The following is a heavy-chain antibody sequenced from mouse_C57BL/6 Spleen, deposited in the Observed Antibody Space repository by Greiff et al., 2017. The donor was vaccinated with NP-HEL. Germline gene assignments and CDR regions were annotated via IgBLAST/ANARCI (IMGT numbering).Heavy chain of an antibody. CDR2: IWGVGST. J-gene: IGHJ4*01. CDR3: ARHYDYDAMDY. V-gene: IGHV2-6*01. Sequence: VKLMESGPGLVAPSQRLSITCTVSGFSLTSYGVDWVRQSPGKGLEWLGVIWGVGSTNYNSALKSRLSISKDNSKSQVFLKMNSLQTDDTAMYYCARHYDYDAMDYWGQGTSVTVPS. CDR1: GFSLTSYG. D-gene: IGHD1-1*02.